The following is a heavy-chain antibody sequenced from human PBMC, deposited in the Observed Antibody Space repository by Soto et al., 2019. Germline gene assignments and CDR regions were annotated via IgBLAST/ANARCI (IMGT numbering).Heavy chain of an antibody. D-gene: IGHD3-9*01. CDR2: ISYDGSNK. Sequence: GGSLRLSCAASGFTFSSYGMHWVRQAPGKGLEWVAVISYDGSNKYYADSVKGRFTISRDNSKNTLYLQMNSLRAEDTAVYYCAKHADILTGYANDYWGQGTLVTVSS. J-gene: IGHJ4*02. CDR1: GFTFSSYG. V-gene: IGHV3-30*18. CDR3: AKHADILTGYANDY.